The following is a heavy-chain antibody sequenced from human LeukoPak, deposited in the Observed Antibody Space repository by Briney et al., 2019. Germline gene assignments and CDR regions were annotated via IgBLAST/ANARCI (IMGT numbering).Heavy chain of an antibody. V-gene: IGHV3-23*01. CDR2: ISGSGSGT. CDR1: GFTFSSYA. CDR3: AKGSYYYGEPSPSDAFDI. J-gene: IGHJ3*02. Sequence: PGGSLRLSCAASGFTFSSYAMSWVRQAPGEGLQWVSGISGSGSGTYYADSVRGRFTISRDNSKNTLYLQMNSLRAEDTAVYYCAKGSYYYGEPSPSDAFDIWGQGTMVTVSS. D-gene: IGHD3-10*01.